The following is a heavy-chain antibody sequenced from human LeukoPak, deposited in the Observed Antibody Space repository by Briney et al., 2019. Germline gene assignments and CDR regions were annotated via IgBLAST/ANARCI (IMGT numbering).Heavy chain of an antibody. V-gene: IGHV5-51*01. CDR2: IYPDDSDT. CDR3: ARPNITSYYDSRGYDAFDV. Sequence: GESLKISCKGSGYRLNAYWIARVRQMPGKGLEWIGIIYPDDSDTRYSPSLQGQVTISADKSVRTAYLQWSSLKASDTAMYYCARPNITSYYDSRGYDAFDVWGQGTMVTVSS. D-gene: IGHD3-22*01. CDR1: GYRLNAYW. J-gene: IGHJ3*01.